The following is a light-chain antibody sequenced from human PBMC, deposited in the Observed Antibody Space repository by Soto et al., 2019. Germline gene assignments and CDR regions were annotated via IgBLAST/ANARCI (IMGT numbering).Light chain of an antibody. V-gene: IGKV3D-20*01. CDR3: QQYGSAPYA. CDR2: DAS. J-gene: IGKJ2*01. CDR1: QSVSSSY. Sequence: EIVLTQSPATLSLSPGERATLSCGASQSVSSSYLAWYQQKPGLAPRLLIYDASSRATGIRDRFRGSGYGTTFSLTIITLEADDFTVYYCQQYGSAPYAFGQGTKMEIK.